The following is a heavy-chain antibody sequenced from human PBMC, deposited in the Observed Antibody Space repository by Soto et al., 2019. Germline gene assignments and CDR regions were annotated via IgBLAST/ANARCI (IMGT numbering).Heavy chain of an antibody. J-gene: IGHJ4*02. CDR2: IFYSGST. CDR3: ARDGPVLDSPLW. Sequence: PSETLSLTCSVSGGSISDFYWSWIRHPPGKGLEWIGFIFYSGSTSYNPSLKSRVTILVDTSKNQFSLRLRPVTAADTAVYYCARDGPVLDSPLWWGQGTVVTVSS. CDR1: GGSISDFY. V-gene: IGHV4-59*01. D-gene: IGHD2-8*02.